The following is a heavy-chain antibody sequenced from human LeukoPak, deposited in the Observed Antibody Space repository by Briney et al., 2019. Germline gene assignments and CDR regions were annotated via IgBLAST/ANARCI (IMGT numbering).Heavy chain of an antibody. V-gene: IGHV3-9*01. D-gene: IGHD6-6*01. Sequence: GGSLRLSCAASGFTFDDYAMHWVRQTPGKGLEWVSRFRWNSSNRAYVDSLKGRFTISRDNAKHSLYLQMNSLSAEATAVYYCARGRRIPARSQTYYYMDVWGEGTKVTVSS. J-gene: IGHJ6*03. CDR1: GFTFDDYA. CDR2: FRWNSSNR. CDR3: ARGRRIPARSQTYYYMDV.